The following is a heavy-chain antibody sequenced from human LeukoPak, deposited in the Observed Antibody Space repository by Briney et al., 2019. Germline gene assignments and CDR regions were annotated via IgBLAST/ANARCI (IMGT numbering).Heavy chain of an antibody. J-gene: IGHJ5*02. CDR2: IYTSGST. V-gene: IGHV4-4*07. Sequence: SETLSLTCTVSGGSISSYYWSWIRQPAGKGLEWIGRIYTSGSTNYNPSLKSRVTMSVDTSKNQFSLKLSSVTAADTAVYYCARDSVAAADNWFDPWGQGTLVTASS. D-gene: IGHD6-13*01. CDR3: ARDSVAAADNWFDP. CDR1: GGSISSYY.